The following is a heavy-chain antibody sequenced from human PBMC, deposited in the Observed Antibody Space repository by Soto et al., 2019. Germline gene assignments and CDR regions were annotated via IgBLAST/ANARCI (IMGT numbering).Heavy chain of an antibody. D-gene: IGHD3-16*01. V-gene: IGHV1-8*01. Sequence: QAHLEQSGAELKRPGASVKVSCKASGYTFSDFDINWLRQASGQGPEWMGWMNAKSGDTFFAQRFQGKVNMTWDTSLSTAYKEVGSLTSDDTAIYYCARGNPFNYAGFDVWGQGTTVAVSS. CDR3: ARGNPFNYAGFDV. CDR1: GYTFSDFD. CDR2: MNAKSGDT. J-gene: IGHJ6*02.